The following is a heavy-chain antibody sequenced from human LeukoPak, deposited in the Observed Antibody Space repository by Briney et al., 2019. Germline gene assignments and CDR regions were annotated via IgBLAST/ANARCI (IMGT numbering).Heavy chain of an antibody. J-gene: IGHJ4*02. Sequence: ASVKVSCKASGYTFTSYYMHWVRQAPGQGLEWMGIINPSGGSSSYAQKFQGRVTMTRDTSTSTVYMELSSLRSEDTAVYYCASPSGNLDSFFDYWGQGTLVTVSS. CDR1: GYTFTSYY. CDR2: INPSGGSS. CDR3: ASPSGNLDSFFDY. V-gene: IGHV1-46*01. D-gene: IGHD4-23*01.